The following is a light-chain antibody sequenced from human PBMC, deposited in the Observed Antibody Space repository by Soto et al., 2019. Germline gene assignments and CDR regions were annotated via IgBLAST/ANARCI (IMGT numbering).Light chain of an antibody. CDR1: QSVSSY. CDR2: DAS. J-gene: IGKJ2*01. CDR3: QQRFNGPRFT. V-gene: IGKV3-11*01. Sequence: EIVLTQSPATLSLSPGERATLSCRASQSVSSYLAWYQQKPGQAPRLLIYDASNRATGIPARFSGGGSGTDFTLTASSLEPEDVAVYYCQQRFNGPRFTFGQGTKLEIK.